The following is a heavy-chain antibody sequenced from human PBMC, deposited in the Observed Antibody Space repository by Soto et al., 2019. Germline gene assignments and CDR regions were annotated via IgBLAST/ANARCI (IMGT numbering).Heavy chain of an antibody. CDR2: VYYTGST. Sequence: SETLSLTCTVSGASIRSSDYYWRWIRQAPGKGLEWIGYVYYTGSTYYNPSLMSRLTISVDTSKNQFSLKLTSVTAAETAVYYCVRTAREGAVAPHWFDRWGQGTQVTVSS. CDR3: VRTAREGAVAPHWFDR. J-gene: IGHJ5*02. CDR1: GASIRSSDYY. D-gene: IGHD2-21*02. V-gene: IGHV4-30-4*01.